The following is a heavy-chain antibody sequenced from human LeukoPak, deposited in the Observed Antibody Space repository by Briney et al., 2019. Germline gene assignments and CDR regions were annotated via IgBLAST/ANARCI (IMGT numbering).Heavy chain of an antibody. J-gene: IGHJ4*02. Sequence: ESGPALVKPTQTLTLTCTFSGFSLSTNGMFVSWIRQPPGRALEWLGRIDWDDVKYYTASLKTRLTISKDTSINQVVLRMTNMDPVDTATYYCIAGSGYYHGIDYWGQGTLVTVSS. CDR1: GFSLSTNGMF. D-gene: IGHD3-22*01. CDR2: IDWDDVK. CDR3: IAGSGYYHGIDY. V-gene: IGHV2-70*11.